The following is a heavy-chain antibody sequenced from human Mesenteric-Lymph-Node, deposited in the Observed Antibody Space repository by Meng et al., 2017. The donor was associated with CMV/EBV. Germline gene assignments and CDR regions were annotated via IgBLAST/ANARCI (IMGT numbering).Heavy chain of an antibody. Sequence: KASGYTITDYGINWVRQAPGQGLEWMGWINTNTGNPTYAQGFTGRFVFSLDTSVSTAYLQISSLKAEDTAVYYCARAGSGYSYDFDYWGQGSLVTVSS. CDR2: INTNTGNP. CDR1: GYTITDYG. CDR3: ARAGSGYSYDFDY. D-gene: IGHD3-3*01. J-gene: IGHJ4*02. V-gene: IGHV7-4-1*02.